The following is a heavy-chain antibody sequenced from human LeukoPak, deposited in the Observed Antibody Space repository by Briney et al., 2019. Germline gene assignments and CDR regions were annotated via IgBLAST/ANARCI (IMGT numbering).Heavy chain of an antibody. CDR1: GFIFSRYA. CDR3: ERDDYSGRFSAKVIGAFDI. V-gene: IGHV3-23*01. J-gene: IGHJ3*02. CDR2: ISGWGRST. D-gene: IGHD5-12*01. Sequence: GGSLTLFCAASGFIFSRYAMTGVRRARGKSLEGVSSISGWGRSTFYADSVKGRFTISRDNSKNTLYLQMNSLRAQETAVYYCERDDYSGRFSAKVIGAFDIWGQGIMVTVSA.